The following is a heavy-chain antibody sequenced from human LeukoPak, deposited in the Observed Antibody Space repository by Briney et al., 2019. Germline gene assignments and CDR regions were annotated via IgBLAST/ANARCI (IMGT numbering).Heavy chain of an antibody. Sequence: GGSLRLSCAVSGFTFSSYTMHWVRQAPGKGLEWVAFVLYDGSDQYYADSVKGRSIIAGDTSKQSAYMQMDSPTVENPVVYCAARVVQRGSLDPWGQGTLFTVSS. CDR1: GFTFSSYT. V-gene: IGHV3-30*04. D-gene: IGHD2-8*01. J-gene: IGHJ5*02. CDR3: ARVVQRGSLDP. CDR2: VLYDGSDQ.